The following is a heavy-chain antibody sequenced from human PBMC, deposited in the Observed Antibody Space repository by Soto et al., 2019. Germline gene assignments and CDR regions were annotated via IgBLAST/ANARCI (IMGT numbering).Heavy chain of an antibody. CDR2: IYYSGST. Sequence: SETLSLTCTVSGGSISSYYWSWIRQPPGKGLEWIGYIYYSGSTNYNPSLKSRVTISVDTSKNQFSLKLSSVTAADTAVYYCARGQYYDSSGYYGGNWLDPWGQGTLVTVSS. D-gene: IGHD3-22*01. CDR1: GGSISSYY. J-gene: IGHJ5*02. V-gene: IGHV4-59*01. CDR3: ARGQYYDSSGYYGGNWLDP.